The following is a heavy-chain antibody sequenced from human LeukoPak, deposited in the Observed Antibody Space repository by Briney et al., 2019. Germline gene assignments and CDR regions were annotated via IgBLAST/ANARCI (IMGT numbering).Heavy chain of an antibody. J-gene: IGHJ5*02. V-gene: IGHV3-9*01. D-gene: IGHD6-13*01. CDR3: AKSGTAAGTYNWFDP. Sequence: GGSLRLSCAASGFTFDDYAMHWVRQAPGKGLEWVSGISWNSGSIGYADSVKGRYTISRDNAKNSLYLQMNSLRAEDTALYYCAKSGTAAGTYNWFDPWGQGTLVTVSS. CDR2: ISWNSGSI. CDR1: GFTFDDYA.